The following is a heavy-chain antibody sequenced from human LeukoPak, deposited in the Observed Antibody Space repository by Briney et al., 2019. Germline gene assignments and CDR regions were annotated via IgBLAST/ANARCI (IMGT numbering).Heavy chain of an antibody. CDR3: ARGTIVSAGSDY. CDR2: INGRGIHT. D-gene: IGHD6-13*01. J-gene: IGHJ4*02. Sequence: GGSLRLSCAASGFTYTDYWIHWVRQAPGKGLVGVSGINGRGIHTTYADSVKGRFTISRDNAKNTVYLQINSLRVEDTAVYYCARGTIVSAGSDYWGQGTLVTVSS. CDR1: GFTYTDYW. V-gene: IGHV3-74*03.